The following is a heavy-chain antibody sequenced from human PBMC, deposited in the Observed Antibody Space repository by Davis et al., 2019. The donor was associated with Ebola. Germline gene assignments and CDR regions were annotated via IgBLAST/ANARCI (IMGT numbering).Heavy chain of an antibody. CDR1: GFTFSSYA. CDR2: ISGSGAGT. D-gene: IGHD2-15*01. CDR3: AKELVGGGTSYGMDV. V-gene: IGHV3-23*01. J-gene: IGHJ6*02. Sequence: GESLKISCAASGFTFSSYAMSWVRQAPGKGLEWVSAISGSGAGTYYADSVKGRFTISRDNSKNTLYLQMNSLRGDDTAVYYCAKELVGGGTSYGMDVWGQGTTVTVSS.